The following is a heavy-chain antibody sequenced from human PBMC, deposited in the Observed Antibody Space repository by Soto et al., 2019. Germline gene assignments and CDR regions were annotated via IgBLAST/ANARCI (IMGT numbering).Heavy chain of an antibody. Sequence: QVQLVQSGAEVKKPGASVKVSCKASGYTFTSYYMHWVRQAPGQGLEWMGIINPSGGSTSYAQKFQGRVTMTRDTSTSTVYMELSSLRSEDTAVYYCARDRRGIAAAGTLHYWGQGTLVTVSS. V-gene: IGHV1-46*03. CDR3: ARDRRGIAAAGTLHY. D-gene: IGHD6-13*01. CDR1: GYTFTSYY. J-gene: IGHJ4*02. CDR2: INPSGGST.